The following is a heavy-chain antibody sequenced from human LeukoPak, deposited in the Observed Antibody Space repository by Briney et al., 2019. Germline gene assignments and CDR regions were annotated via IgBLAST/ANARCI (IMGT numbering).Heavy chain of an antibody. J-gene: IGHJ4*02. CDR3: AKDPLRGYSYGYRFDY. V-gene: IGHV3-23*01. CDR1: GFTFSSYA. CDR2: ISGSGGST. D-gene: IGHD5-18*01. Sequence: PGGSLRLSCAASGFTFSSYAMSWVRQAPGKGLEWVSAISGSGGSTYYADSVKGRFTISRDNSKNTLYLQMNSLRAKDTAVYYCAKDPLRGYSYGYRFDYWGQGTLVTVSS.